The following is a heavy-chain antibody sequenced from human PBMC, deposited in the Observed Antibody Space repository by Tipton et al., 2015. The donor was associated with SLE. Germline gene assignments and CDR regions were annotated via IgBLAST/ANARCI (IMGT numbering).Heavy chain of an antibody. CDR1: GVSFINYY. CDR2: VYIFGST. CDR3: ARHIPGWQPVGMDV. Sequence: GLVKPSETLSLTCTVSGVSFINYYWSWIRQPPGKGLEWIGRVYIFGSTIYHPSLGSRVTISVDTSKNQFSLKLRSVTAADTAVYYCARHIPGWQPVGMDVWGQGTTVTVSS. J-gene: IGHJ6*02. D-gene: IGHD6-13*01. V-gene: IGHV4-59*08.